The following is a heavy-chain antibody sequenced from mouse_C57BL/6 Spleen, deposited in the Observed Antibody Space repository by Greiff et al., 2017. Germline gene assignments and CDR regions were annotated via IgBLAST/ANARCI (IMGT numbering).Heavy chain of an antibody. CDR3: VRPHDGYFAGLAY. J-gene: IGHJ3*01. Sequence: EVQLVESGGGLVQPTGSLKLSCAASGFSFNTYAMNWVRQAPGKGLEWVARISSKSNNYATYYPDSVKDRFTISRDDSESMLYQQMNILKAEDTAMYYCVRPHDGYFAGLAYWGQGTLVTVSA. CDR1: GFSFNTYA. D-gene: IGHD2-3*01. CDR2: ISSKSNNYAT. V-gene: IGHV10-1*01.